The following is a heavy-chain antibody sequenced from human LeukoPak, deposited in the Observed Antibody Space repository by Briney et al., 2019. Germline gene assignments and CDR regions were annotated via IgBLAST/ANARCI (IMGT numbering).Heavy chain of an antibody. CDR3: ARGRPRKIVGATKSFDY. D-gene: IGHD1-26*01. V-gene: IGHV4-31*03. CDR1: GGSISSGGYY. J-gene: IGHJ4*02. CDR2: IYYSGST. Sequence: SETLSLTCTVSGGSISSGGYYWSWIRQHPGKGLEWMGYIYYSGSTYCNPSLKSRVTISVDTSKNQFSLKLSSVTAADTAVYYCARGRPRKIVGATKSFDYWGQGTLVTVSS.